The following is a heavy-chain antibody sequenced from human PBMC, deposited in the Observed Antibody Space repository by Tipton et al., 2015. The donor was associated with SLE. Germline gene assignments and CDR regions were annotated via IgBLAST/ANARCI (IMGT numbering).Heavy chain of an antibody. D-gene: IGHD4-17*01. Sequence: LRLSCAVYGGSFSGYYWSWIRQPPGKGLEWIGEINHSGSTYYNPSLKSRVTISVDTSKNQFSLKLSSVTAADTAVYYCARYGSFYYFDYWGQGTLVTVSS. V-gene: IGHV4-34*01. CDR2: INHSGST. J-gene: IGHJ4*02. CDR1: GGSFSGYY. CDR3: ARYGSFYYFDY.